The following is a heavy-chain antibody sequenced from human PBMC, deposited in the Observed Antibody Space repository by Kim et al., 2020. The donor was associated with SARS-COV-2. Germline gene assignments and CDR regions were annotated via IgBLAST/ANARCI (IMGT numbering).Heavy chain of an antibody. CDR3: AKDREPWELLSYFDY. D-gene: IGHD1-26*01. V-gene: IGHV3-30*18. J-gene: IGHJ4*02. CDR2: ISYDGSNK. Sequence: GGSLRLSCAASGFTFSSYGMHWVRQAPGKGLEWVAVISYDGSNKYYADSVKGRFTISRDNSKNTLYLQMNSLRAEDTAVYYCAKDREPWELLSYFDYWGQGTLVTVSS. CDR1: GFTFSSYG.